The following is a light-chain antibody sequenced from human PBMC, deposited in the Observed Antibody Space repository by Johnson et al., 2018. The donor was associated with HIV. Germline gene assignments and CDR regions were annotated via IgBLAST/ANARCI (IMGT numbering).Light chain of an antibody. CDR2: DNN. Sequence: QSVLTQPPSVSAAPGQKVTISCSGSSSNIGNNYVSWYQQLPGTDPKLLIYDNNKRPSGIPDRFSGSKSGTSATLGITGLQTGDEADYYCGTWDSSLSAGEVFGTGTKVTVL. CDR3: GTWDSSLSAGEV. CDR1: SSNIGNNY. J-gene: IGLJ1*01. V-gene: IGLV1-51*01.